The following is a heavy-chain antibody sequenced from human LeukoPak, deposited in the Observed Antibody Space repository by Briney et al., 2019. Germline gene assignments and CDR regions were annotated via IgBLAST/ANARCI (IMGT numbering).Heavy chain of an antibody. D-gene: IGHD3-10*01. J-gene: IGHJ4*02. CDR2: INHSGST. CDR3: ARDSMVRGVKAANFDY. V-gene: IGHV4-34*01. Sequence: SETLSLTCAVYGGSFSGYYWSWIRQPPGKGLEWIGEINHSGSTNYNPSLKSRVTISVDTSKNQFSLKLSSVTAADTAVYYCARDSMVRGVKAANFDYWGQGTLVTVSS. CDR1: GGSFSGYY.